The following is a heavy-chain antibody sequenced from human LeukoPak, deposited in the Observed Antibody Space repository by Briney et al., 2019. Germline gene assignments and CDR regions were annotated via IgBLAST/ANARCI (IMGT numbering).Heavy chain of an antibody. CDR2: SSGSGGIK. CDR3: TRNRPETPLGY. Sequence: PGGSLRLSCAASGFTLSNYAMSWVRQAPGKGLEWVSSSSGSGGIKYYADSVKGRFTISRDSSKNTLFLQMNSLKPEDTAMYHCTRNRPETPLGYWGQGTLVTVSS. CDR1: GFTLSNYA. J-gene: IGHJ4*02. V-gene: IGHV3-23*01. D-gene: IGHD1-14*01.